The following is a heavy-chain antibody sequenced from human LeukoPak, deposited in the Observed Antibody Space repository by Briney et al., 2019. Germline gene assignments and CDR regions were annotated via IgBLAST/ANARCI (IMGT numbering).Heavy chain of an antibody. CDR1: GGSISSYY. CDR2: IYTSGST. D-gene: IGHD3-3*01. Sequence: SEILSLTCTVSGGSISSYYWSWIRQPAGKGLEWIGRIYTSGSTNYNPSLKSRVTMSVDTSKNQFSLKLSSVTAADTAVYYCARDRTYDFWKGNGMDVWGQGTTVTVSS. J-gene: IGHJ6*02. CDR3: ARDRTYDFWKGNGMDV. V-gene: IGHV4-4*07.